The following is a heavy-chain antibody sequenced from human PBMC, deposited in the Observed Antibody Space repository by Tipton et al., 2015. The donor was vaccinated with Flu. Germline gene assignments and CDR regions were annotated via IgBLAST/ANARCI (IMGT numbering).Heavy chain of an antibody. CDR1: GLTLSHYA. CDR2: ISYDGRSQ. D-gene: IGHD4-23*01. CDR3: ARDPLRWPIYYFDF. V-gene: IGHV3-30*04. Sequence: ALRLSCAASGLTLSHYAMHWVRQAPGKGLEWVAVISYDGRSQYYADSVTGRFTISRDNSIHTLYLEMNSLKAEDTAVYYCARDPLRWPIYYFDFWGRGTLVTVSS. J-gene: IGHJ4*02.